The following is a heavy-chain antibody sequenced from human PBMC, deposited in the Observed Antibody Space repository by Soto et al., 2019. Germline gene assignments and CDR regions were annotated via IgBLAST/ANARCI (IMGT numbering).Heavy chain of an antibody. J-gene: IGHJ6*02. V-gene: IGHV3-30*18. CDR2: ISYDGSNK. Sequence: QVQLVESGGGVVQPGRSLRLSCAASGFTFSSYGMHWVRQAPGKGLEWVAVISYDGSNKYYADSVKGRFTISRDNSKSTLYLQMNSLRAEDTAVYYCAKDKGRPSVVWFGHYYGMDVWGQGTTVTVSS. D-gene: IGHD2-8*02. CDR1: GFTFSSYG. CDR3: AKDKGRPSVVWFGHYYGMDV.